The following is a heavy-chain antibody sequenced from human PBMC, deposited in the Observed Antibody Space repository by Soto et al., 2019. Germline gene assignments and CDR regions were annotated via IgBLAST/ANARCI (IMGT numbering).Heavy chain of an antibody. Sequence: QLQLQESGAGLVKHSQTLSLTCAVSGASTATGGYSWNWIRQPPGKGLEWIGYIYQSGSTYYNPSLNSRVTISVDSSRNQFSLKLTSVTAADTAVYYCARARRANYFDDWGQGAQVTVSS. J-gene: IGHJ4*02. CDR2: IYQSGST. CDR1: GASTATGGYS. CDR3: ARARRANYFDD. V-gene: IGHV4-30-2*01.